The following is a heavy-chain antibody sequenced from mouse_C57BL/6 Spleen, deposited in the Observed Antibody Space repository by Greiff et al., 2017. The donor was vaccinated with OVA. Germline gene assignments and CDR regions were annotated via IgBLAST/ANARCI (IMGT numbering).Heavy chain of an antibody. CDR3: ARGDDYEDAMDY. CDR2: INPSSGYT. V-gene: IGHV1-4*01. J-gene: IGHJ4*01. CDR1: GYTFTSYT. Sequence: VKLQESGAELARPGASVKMSCKASGYTFTSYTMHWVKQRPGQGLEWIGYINPSSGYTKYNQKFKDKATLTADKSSSTAYMQLSSLTSEDSAVYYCARGDDYEDAMDYWGQGTSVTVSS. D-gene: IGHD2-4*01.